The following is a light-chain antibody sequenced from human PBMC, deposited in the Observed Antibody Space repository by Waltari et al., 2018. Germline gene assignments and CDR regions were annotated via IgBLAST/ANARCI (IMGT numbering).Light chain of an antibody. Sequence: EIVMTQTPLSLSVTPGQPASISCRSSQSLLNIDGKTYLYWYVQKPGQPPQLLTHEVSNRFSGVPDRLSGSGSGTDFTLKISRVEAEDVGVYYCMQSTQLPLAFGQGTKVEIK. CDR1: QSLLNIDGKTY. J-gene: IGKJ1*01. CDR2: EVS. V-gene: IGKV2D-29*01. CDR3: MQSTQLPLA.